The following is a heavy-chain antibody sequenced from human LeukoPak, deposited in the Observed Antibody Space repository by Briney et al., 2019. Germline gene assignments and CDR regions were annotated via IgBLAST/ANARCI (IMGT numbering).Heavy chain of an antibody. Sequence: SETLSLTCTVSGYSISSGYYWGWIRQPPGKGLEWIGNIFHSGNTYYSPSLKSRAIISADTSKNQFSLKLSSVTAADTAMNYCTRRVVVIGLHYFDSWGQGTLVTVSS. D-gene: IGHD3-22*01. CDR1: GYSISSGYY. CDR3: TRRVVVIGLHYFDS. CDR2: IFHSGNT. J-gene: IGHJ4*02. V-gene: IGHV4-38-2*02.